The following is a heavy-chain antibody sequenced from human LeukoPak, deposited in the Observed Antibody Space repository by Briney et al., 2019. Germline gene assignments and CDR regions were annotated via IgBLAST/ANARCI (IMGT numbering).Heavy chain of an antibody. J-gene: IGHJ4*02. CDR2: IKQDGSEK. CDR3: ARPGEYGDLPDY. V-gene: IGHV3-7*01. CDR1: GFTVSDSY. Sequence: GGSLRLSCAASGFTVSDSYMSWVRQAPGKGLEWVANIKQDGSEKYYVDSVKGRFTISRDNAKNSLYLQMNSLRAVDTAVYYCARPGEYGDLPDYWGQGTLVTVSS. D-gene: IGHD4-17*01.